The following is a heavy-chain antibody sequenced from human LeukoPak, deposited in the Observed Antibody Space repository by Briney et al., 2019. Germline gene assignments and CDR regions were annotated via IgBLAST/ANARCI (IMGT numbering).Heavy chain of an antibody. CDR2: INTVSSYI. Sequence: GEPLKLYCAASSYTFSSYSYNWVRRAPGKGLELVSSINTVSSYIYYADSVRGRFTISRDNAENSLWLQMNSLRAEDSAVYYCARLMRNSDSSGFYYYYDNWGQGTLVTVSS. D-gene: IGHD3-22*01. CDR1: SYTFSSYS. V-gene: IGHV3-21*01. CDR3: ARLMRNSDSSGFYYYYDN. J-gene: IGHJ4*02.